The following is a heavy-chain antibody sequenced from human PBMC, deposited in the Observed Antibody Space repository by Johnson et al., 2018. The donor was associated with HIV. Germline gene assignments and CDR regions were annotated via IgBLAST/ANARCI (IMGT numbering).Heavy chain of an antibody. Sequence: HVQLVESGGGVVQPGGSLRLSCAASGFTFSSSGMHWVRQAPGKGLEWVAFIRYDGSKTYYGDSVKGRFTISRDNSKNTLYLQMNSLRAEDTAVYYCANSLLLDAFNIWGQGTMVTVSS. CDR2: IRYDGSKT. CDR1: GFTFSSSG. CDR3: ANSLLLDAFNI. J-gene: IGHJ3*02. V-gene: IGHV3-30*02.